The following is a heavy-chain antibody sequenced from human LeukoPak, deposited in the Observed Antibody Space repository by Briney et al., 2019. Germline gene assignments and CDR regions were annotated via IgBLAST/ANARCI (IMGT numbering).Heavy chain of an antibody. V-gene: IGHV3-21*01. CDR3: ARERNSSSWFGGY. CDR2: ISSSSSYI. CDR1: GFTFSTYS. Sequence: GGSLRLSCAASGFTFSTYSMNWVRQTPGKGLEWVSSISSSSSYIYYADSVKGRFTISRDNAKNSLYLQMNSLRAEDTAVYYCARERNSSSWFGGYWGQGTLVTVSS. D-gene: IGHD6-13*01. J-gene: IGHJ4*02.